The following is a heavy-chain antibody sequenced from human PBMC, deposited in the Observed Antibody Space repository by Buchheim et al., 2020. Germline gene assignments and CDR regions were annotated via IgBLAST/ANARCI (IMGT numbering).Heavy chain of an antibody. CDR2: ISGSGSNT. J-gene: IGHJ4*02. V-gene: IGHV3-23*01. Sequence: EVQLLESGGGLIQPGGSLRLSCTASGFTFSSYVMSWVRQAPGKGLEWVSSISGSGSNTCYADSVKGRFTVSRDNSKSTVYLQMNSLIAEDTAVYYCAKDGCGGGNCYRDFDYWGQGTL. D-gene: IGHD2-15*01. CDR1: GFTFSSYV. CDR3: AKDGCGGGNCYRDFDY.